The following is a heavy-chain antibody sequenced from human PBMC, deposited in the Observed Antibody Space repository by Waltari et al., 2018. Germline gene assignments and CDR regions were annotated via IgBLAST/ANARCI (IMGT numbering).Heavy chain of an antibody. Sequence: EVRLVESGGGRVTPGGSLTLACEAPGFNFTIYYLTLHRQAPGKGLEWVSSITSSSDYIYYADAVNVRFTISRDNAKNSVYLHMTSLRAEDTAVYYCARLGAVCGNSSCPWFFDSWGQGTLVTVSS. V-gene: IGHV3-21*01. CDR2: ITSSSDYI. CDR3: ARLGAVCGNSSCPWFFDS. D-gene: IGHD3-16*01. CDR1: GFNFTIYY. J-gene: IGHJ4*02.